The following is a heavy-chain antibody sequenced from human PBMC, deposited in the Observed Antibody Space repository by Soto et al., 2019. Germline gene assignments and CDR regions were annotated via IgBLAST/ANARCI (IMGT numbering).Heavy chain of an antibody. CDR1: GGSISSYY. J-gene: IGHJ4*02. CDR3: ARLYDFWSGFPLGFSN. Sequence: SETLSLTCTVSGGSISSYYWSWIRQPPGKGLEWIGYIYYSGSTNYNPSLKSRVTISVDTSKNQFSLKLSSVTAADTAVYYCARLYDFWSGFPLGFSNWGQGTLVTVSS. D-gene: IGHD3-3*01. V-gene: IGHV4-59*08. CDR2: IYYSGST.